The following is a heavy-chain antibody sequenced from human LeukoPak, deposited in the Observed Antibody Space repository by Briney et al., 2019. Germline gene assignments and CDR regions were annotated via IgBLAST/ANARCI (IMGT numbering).Heavy chain of an antibody. Sequence: SETLSLTCAVSGGSISSSNWWSWVRQPPGKGLEWIGEIYHSGSTNYNPPLKSRVTISVDKSKNQFSLKLSSVTAADTAVYYCARSGGDSSGYYFSWFDPWGQGTLVTVSS. J-gene: IGHJ5*02. CDR2: IYHSGST. CDR1: GGSISSSNW. D-gene: IGHD3-22*01. CDR3: ARSGGDSSGYYFSWFDP. V-gene: IGHV4-4*02.